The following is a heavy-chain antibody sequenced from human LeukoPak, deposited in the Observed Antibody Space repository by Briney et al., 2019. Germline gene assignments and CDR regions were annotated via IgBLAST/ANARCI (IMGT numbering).Heavy chain of an antibody. CDR2: IYHSGST. CDR3: ARYRRGIVVVPAADWYFDL. Sequence: SGTQSLTCAVSGGSISSNNWWNWVRQPPGKGLEWIGEIYHSGSTNYNPSLKSRVTISLDKSKNQFSLKLSSVTAADGAVYYCARYRRGIVVVPAADWYFDLWGRGTLVTVSS. CDR1: GGSISSNNW. D-gene: IGHD2-2*01. J-gene: IGHJ2*01. V-gene: IGHV4-4*02.